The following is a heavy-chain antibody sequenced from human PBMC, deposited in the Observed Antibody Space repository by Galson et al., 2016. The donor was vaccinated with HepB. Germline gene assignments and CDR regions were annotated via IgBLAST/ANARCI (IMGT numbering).Heavy chain of an antibody. CDR2: ISTYNGNT. Sequence: SVKVSCKASGYTFTGYGISWVRQAPGQGLEWMGWISTYNGNTNYAQKFQGRVTMTTDTSTSTAYMELRSLKSDDTAVYYCARGIPYSVTYQIDYWGQGTLVTVSS. CDR1: GYTFTGYG. J-gene: IGHJ4*02. D-gene: IGHD1-26*01. CDR3: ARGIPYSVTYQIDY. V-gene: IGHV1-18*01.